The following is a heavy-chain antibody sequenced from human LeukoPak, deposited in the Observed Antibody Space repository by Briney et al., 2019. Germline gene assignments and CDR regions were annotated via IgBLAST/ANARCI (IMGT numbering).Heavy chain of an antibody. V-gene: IGHV4-39*07. J-gene: IGHJ4*02. CDR2: IYYSGST. CDR3: ARGRTYYYYDSSGYYYEH. D-gene: IGHD3-22*01. CDR1: GGSISSSSYY. Sequence: KTSETLSLTCTVSGGSISSSSYYWGWIRQPPGKGLEWIGSIYYSGSTYYNPSLKSRVTISVDTSKNQFSLKLSSVTAADTAVYYCARGRTYYYYDSSGYYYEHWGQGTLVTVSS.